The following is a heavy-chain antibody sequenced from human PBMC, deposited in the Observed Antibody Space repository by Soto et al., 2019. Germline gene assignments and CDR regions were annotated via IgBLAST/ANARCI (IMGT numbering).Heavy chain of an antibody. D-gene: IGHD6-13*01. Sequence: QPGGSLRLSCAASGFTFSSYSMNWVRQAPGKGLEWVSYISSSSSTIYYADSVKGRFTISRDNAKNSLYLQMNSLRDEDTAAYYCAREAAYSSSWYFALSMIGTRYYYGMDVWGQGTTVTVSS. J-gene: IGHJ6*02. V-gene: IGHV3-48*02. CDR3: AREAAYSSSWYFALSMIGTRYYYGMDV. CDR2: ISSSSSTI. CDR1: GFTFSSYS.